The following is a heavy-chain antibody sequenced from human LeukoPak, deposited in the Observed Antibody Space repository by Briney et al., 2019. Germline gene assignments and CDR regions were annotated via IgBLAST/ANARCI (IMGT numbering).Heavy chain of an antibody. D-gene: IGHD2-15*01. CDR1: GASVSSGNW. CDR2: ILYTGDT. J-gene: IGHJ5*02. Sequence: PSETLCLTCAVSGASVSSGNWWNWARQSPGKGLEWIAEILYTGDTNYNPSLRSRVTLSIDNSNNEASLKLASVTAADSAVYYCARAQRGCSANSCYLDPWGPGILVTVSS. CDR3: ARAQRGCSANSCYLDP. V-gene: IGHV4-4*02.